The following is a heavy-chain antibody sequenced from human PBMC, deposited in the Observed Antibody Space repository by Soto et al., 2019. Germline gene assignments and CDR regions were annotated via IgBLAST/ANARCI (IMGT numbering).Heavy chain of an antibody. J-gene: IGHJ6*02. CDR1: GFTFSSYG. CDR3: ARRFDRGYSYGYHYYYGMDV. D-gene: IGHD5-18*01. Sequence: QVQLVESGGGVVQPGRSLRLSCAASGFTFSSYGMHWVRQAPGKGLEWVAVIWYDGSNKYYADSVKGRFTISRDNSKNTLYLQMNSLRAEDTAVYYCARRFDRGYSYGYHYYYGMDVWGQGTTVTVSS. CDR2: IWYDGSNK. V-gene: IGHV3-33*01.